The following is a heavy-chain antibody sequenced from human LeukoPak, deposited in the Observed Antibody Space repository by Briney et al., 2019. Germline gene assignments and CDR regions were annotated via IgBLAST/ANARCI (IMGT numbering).Heavy chain of an antibody. CDR2: ISSGGTTI. CDR1: GFTFRSYE. D-gene: IGHD3-10*01. Sequence: PGGSLRLSCAASGFTFRSYEMNWVRQAPGKGLEWVSYISSGGTTIYYADSVKGRFTISRDNSKNTLYLQMNSLRAEDTAVYYCAKDSRYYYGSGFNFDYWGQGTLVTVSS. V-gene: IGHV3-48*03. J-gene: IGHJ4*02. CDR3: AKDSRYYYGSGFNFDY.